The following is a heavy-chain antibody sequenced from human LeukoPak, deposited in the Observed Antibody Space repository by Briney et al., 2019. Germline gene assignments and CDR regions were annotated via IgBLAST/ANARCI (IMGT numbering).Heavy chain of an antibody. V-gene: IGHV3-33*01. Sequence: GKFLRTSFAGAGIPLRCQCKHLVRQTSGKGLEWVAVIAYDGSRAFYADSVKGRFTISRDNSKNTMSVQMDDLRAEDTAVYYCTRYNNDHFDYWGQGTLVTVSS. J-gene: IGHJ4*02. CDR1: GIPLRCQC. CDR2: IAYDGSRA. D-gene: IGHD1-14*01. CDR3: TRYNNDHFDY.